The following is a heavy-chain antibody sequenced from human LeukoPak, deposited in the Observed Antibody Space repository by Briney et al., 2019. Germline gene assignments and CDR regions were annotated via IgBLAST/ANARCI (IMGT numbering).Heavy chain of an antibody. CDR1: GFTFDDYA. V-gene: IGHV3-9*01. D-gene: IGHD5-12*01. CDR2: ISWNSGSI. CDR3: AKGAVGYDNQGYYFDY. J-gene: IGHJ4*02. Sequence: GGSLRLSCAASGFTFDDYALHWVRQAPGKGLEWVSGISWNSGSIGYADSVKGRFTISRDNAKNSLYLQMNSLRAEDTALYYCAKGAVGYDNQGYYFDYWGQGTLVTVSS.